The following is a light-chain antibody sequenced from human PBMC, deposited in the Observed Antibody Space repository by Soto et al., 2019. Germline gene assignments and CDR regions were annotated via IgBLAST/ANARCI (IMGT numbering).Light chain of an antibody. CDR1: QAIGNY. J-gene: IGKJ4*01. CDR3: QQYDDLPFT. CDR2: EAS. Sequence: DIPMTQSPSSLSASVGDRVTITCQASQAIGNYLTWYQQKPRKAPKLLIYEASNLETGVPSRFSGSGSGTDFTFTINSLQPEEIATYYCQQYDDLPFTFGGGTKVEIK. V-gene: IGKV1-33*01.